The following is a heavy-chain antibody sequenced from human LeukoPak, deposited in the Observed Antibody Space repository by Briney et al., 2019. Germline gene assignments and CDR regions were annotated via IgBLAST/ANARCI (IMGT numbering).Heavy chain of an antibody. CDR2: IIPIFGTA. CDR3: ARGEVVTAIDRYDYYYHYMDV. D-gene: IGHD2-21*02. CDR1: GGTFTSYA. J-gene: IGHJ6*03. V-gene: IGHV1-69*13. Sequence: SVKVSCKASGGTFTSYAISWVRQAPGHGLEWMGGIIPIFGTANYAQKFQGRVTITADESTSTAYMELSSLRSEDTAVYYCARGEVVTAIDRYDYYYHYMDVWGKGTTVTISS.